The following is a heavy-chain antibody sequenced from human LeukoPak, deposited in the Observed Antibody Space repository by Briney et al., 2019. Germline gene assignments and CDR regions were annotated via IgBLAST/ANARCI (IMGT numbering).Heavy chain of an antibody. CDR2: ISAYNGNT. CDR3: ARVNNPGIAAAGIAPYYYYYMDV. CDR1: GYTFTSYG. V-gene: IGHV1-18*01. J-gene: IGHJ6*03. Sequence: ASVKVSCKASGYTFTSYGISWVRQAPGQGLEWMGWISAYNGNTNYAQKLQGRVTMTTDTSTSTAYMELRSLRSDDTAVYYCARVNNPGIAAAGIAPYYYYYMDVWGKGTTVTISS. D-gene: IGHD6-13*01.